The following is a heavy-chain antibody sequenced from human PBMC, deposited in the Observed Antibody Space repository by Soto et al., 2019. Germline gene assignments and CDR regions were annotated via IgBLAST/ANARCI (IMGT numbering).Heavy chain of an antibody. J-gene: IGHJ4*02. D-gene: IGHD3-9*01. CDR1: GGSFSGYY. Sequence: SETLSLTCAVYGGSFSGYYWSWIRQPPGKGLEWIGEINHSGSTNYNPSLKSRVTISVDTSKNQFSLKLSSVTAADTAVYYCARGSLYYDILTGYSWVYPRSLFDYWGQGSLVIVSS. V-gene: IGHV4-34*01. CDR2: INHSGST. CDR3: ARGSLYYDILTGYSWVYPRSLFDY.